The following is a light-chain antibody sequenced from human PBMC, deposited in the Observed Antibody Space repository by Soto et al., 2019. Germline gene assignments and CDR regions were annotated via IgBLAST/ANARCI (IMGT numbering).Light chain of an antibody. CDR1: QSVSSN. CDR2: GAS. J-gene: IGKJ1*01. V-gene: IGKV3-15*01. Sequence: EIVMTQSPATLSVSPGERATLSCRASQSVSSNLAWYQQKPGQAPRLLIYGASTRHTGIPARFSGSGSGTEFTLTISSLQSEDFAVYYCQQYNNWGTFGQGTKVEIK. CDR3: QQYNNWGT.